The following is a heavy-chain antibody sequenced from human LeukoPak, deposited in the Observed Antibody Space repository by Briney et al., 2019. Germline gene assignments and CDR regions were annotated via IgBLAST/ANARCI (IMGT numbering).Heavy chain of an antibody. Sequence: SETLSLTCTVSGGSISSYYWSWIRQPPGKGLERIGYIYYSGSTNYNPSLKSRVTISVDTSKNQFSLKLSSVTAADTAVYYCARGCGGDCYSDSPFDYWGQGTLVTVSS. D-gene: IGHD2-21*01. CDR3: ARGCGGDCYSDSPFDY. CDR1: GGSISSYY. CDR2: IYYSGST. V-gene: IGHV4-59*01. J-gene: IGHJ4*02.